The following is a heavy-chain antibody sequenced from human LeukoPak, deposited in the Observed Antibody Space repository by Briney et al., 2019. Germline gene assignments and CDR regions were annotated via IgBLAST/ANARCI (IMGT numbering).Heavy chain of an antibody. V-gene: IGHV3-66*02. D-gene: IGHD6-25*01. CDR2: IYRGGRT. J-gene: IGHJ4*02. Sequence: GRSLRLSCAASGFTVSSNYMSWVRQAPGKGLEWVSVIYRGGRTYYGASVKGRFPFSKDNSKNTLCLQMNSLSAEDTAVYYCAIKREMSYWGQGTLVTVSS. CDR1: GFTVSSNY. CDR3: AIKREMSY.